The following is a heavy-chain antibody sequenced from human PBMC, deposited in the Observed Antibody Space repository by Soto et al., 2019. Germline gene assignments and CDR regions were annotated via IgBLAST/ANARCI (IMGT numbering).Heavy chain of an antibody. CDR3: ARTTQVYSSSALIY. J-gene: IGHJ4*02. CDR1: AGSIGRYR. D-gene: IGHD6-6*01. CDR2: IFSSGSS. V-gene: IGHV4-59*01. Sequence: PSETLSLTCTLSAGSIGRYRWSSIRPPPATGLEWIGHIFSSGSSNYNPSLKRRLTISVDTSKNQFSLKLSSVTAADTAMYYCARTTQVYSSSALIYWGQGAPVTASS.